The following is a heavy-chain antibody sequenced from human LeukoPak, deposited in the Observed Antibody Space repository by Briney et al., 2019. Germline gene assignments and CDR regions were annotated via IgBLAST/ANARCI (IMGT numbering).Heavy chain of an antibody. V-gene: IGHV1-3*03. Sequence: ASVKVSCKASGYTFTSYAMHWVGQAPGQRLEWMGWINAGNGNTKYSQEFQGRVTITRDTSASTAYMELSSLRSEDMAVYYCAREASAGMVASLAFDYWGQGTLVTVSS. D-gene: IGHD3-10*01. CDR2: INAGNGNT. CDR3: AREASAGMVASLAFDY. J-gene: IGHJ4*02. CDR1: GYTFTSYA.